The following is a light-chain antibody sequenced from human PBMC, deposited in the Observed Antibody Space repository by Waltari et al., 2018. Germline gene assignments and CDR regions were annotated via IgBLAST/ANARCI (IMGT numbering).Light chain of an antibody. V-gene: IGKV3-20*01. CDR3: LQYGSSPRT. J-gene: IGKJ1*01. CDR1: QSVSSSY. Sequence: EIVLTQSPGTLSLSPGERATLSCRASQSVSSSYLAWYQQKPGQAPRLLIYGASTRATGIPDRLSGSGSGTDFTLTSSRLEPEDVAVYYCLQYGSSPRTFGQGTKVEIK. CDR2: GAS.